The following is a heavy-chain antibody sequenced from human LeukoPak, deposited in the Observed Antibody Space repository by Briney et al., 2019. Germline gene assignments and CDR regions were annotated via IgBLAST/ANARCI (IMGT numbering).Heavy chain of an antibody. CDR3: ARDRDYYDSISAFDI. CDR2: INPNSGGT. Sequence: ASVKVSCKASGYTFTGYYMHWVRQAPGQGLEWMGWINPNSGGTNYARKFQGRVTMTRDTSISTAYMELSRLRSDDTAVYYCARDRDYYDSISAFDIWGQGTMVTVSS. V-gene: IGHV1-2*02. CDR1: GYTFTGYY. J-gene: IGHJ3*02. D-gene: IGHD3-22*01.